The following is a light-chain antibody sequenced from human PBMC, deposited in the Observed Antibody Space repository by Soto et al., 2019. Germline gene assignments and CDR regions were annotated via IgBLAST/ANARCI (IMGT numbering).Light chain of an antibody. CDR1: HSINNR. CDR2: EAS. Sequence: QVLDALCAAETTRVIITCRASHSINNRLAWYQQKPGKAPNLLIYEASSLESGVPSRFSGSGSGTEFTLTISSLQPDDFAIYYCQQYNRYSDFGQGTRLDIK. CDR3: QQYNRYSD. V-gene: IGKV1-5*03. J-gene: IGKJ5*01.